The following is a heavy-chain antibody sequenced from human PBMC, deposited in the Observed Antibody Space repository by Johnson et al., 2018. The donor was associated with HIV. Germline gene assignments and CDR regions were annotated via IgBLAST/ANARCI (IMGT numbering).Heavy chain of an antibody. Sequence: QMHLVESGGGVVQPGGSLRLSCAASGFTFSSYGMHWVRQAPGKGLEWVAFIRYDGSNKYYSDSVKGRLTISRDNSKNTLYLQMNSLRPEDTAVYYCAKEEGIAAAGGAFDIWGQGTMVTVSS. J-gene: IGHJ3*02. CDR2: IRYDGSNK. CDR3: AKEEGIAAAGGAFDI. V-gene: IGHV3-30*02. CDR1: GFTFSSYG. D-gene: IGHD6-13*01.